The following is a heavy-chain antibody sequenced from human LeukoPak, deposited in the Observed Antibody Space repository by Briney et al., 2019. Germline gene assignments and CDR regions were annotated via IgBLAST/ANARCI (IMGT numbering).Heavy chain of an antibody. CDR2: IGDGGDDT. Sequence: HSGGSLRLSCAASGFTFTDFAMTWVRQVPGEGLEWVSSIGDGGDDTYYTDSAKGRFSISRDNLRNTLYLQMHSLRVDDTAVYYCAKDGAQAGYFFDLWGQGALVTVSS. D-gene: IGHD2-15*01. V-gene: IGHV3-23*01. J-gene: IGHJ4*02. CDR3: AKDGAQAGYFFDL. CDR1: GFTFTDFA.